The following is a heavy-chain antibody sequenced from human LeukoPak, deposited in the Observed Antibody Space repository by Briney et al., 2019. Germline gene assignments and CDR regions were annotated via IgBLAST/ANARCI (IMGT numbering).Heavy chain of an antibody. V-gene: IGHV3-7*01. CDR2: IKQDGSEK. Sequence: PGGSLRLSCAASGFTFSSYWMSWVRQAPGKGLEWVANIKQDGSEKYYVDSVKGRFTISRDNAKNSLYLQMNSLRAEDTAVYYCARDIDDGGGCCTPFQHWGQGTLVTVSS. D-gene: IGHD2-15*01. CDR1: GFTFSSYW. CDR3: ARDIDDGGGCCTPFQH. J-gene: IGHJ1*01.